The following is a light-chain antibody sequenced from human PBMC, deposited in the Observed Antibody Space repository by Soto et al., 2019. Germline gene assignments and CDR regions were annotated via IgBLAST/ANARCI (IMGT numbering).Light chain of an antibody. CDR2: GAS. V-gene: IGKV3-20*01. Sequence: EIVLTQSPGTLSLSPGEGATLSCRASQSVSSSYLAWYKQKPGQAPRLLIYGASSRATGIPDRFSGSGSGTDFTLTIRRLEPEEFAVYYCQHYGSSPTFGQGTRLEIK. J-gene: IGKJ5*01. CDR1: QSVSSSY. CDR3: QHYGSSPT.